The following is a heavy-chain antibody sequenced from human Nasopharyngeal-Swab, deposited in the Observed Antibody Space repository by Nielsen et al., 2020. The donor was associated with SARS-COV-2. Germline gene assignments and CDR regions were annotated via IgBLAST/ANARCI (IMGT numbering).Heavy chain of an antibody. D-gene: IGHD2-2*01. CDR1: GGSISSGGYS. J-gene: IGHJ6*04. CDR3: ARVTAARMDV. CDR2: IYHSGST. Sequence: SETLSLTCALSGGSISSGGYSWSWIRQPPGKGLEWIGYIYHSGSTYYNPSLKSRVTRSVDRSKNQFSLKLSSVTAADTAVYYCARVTAARMDVWGKGTTVTVSS. V-gene: IGHV4-30-2*01.